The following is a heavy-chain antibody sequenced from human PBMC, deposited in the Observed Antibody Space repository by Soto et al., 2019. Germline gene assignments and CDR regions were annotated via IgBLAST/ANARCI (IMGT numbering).Heavy chain of an antibody. CDR3: ARPNCSGGSCYPYYFGY. Sequence: ASVKVSCKASGGTFSSYAISWVRQAPGQGLEWMGGIIPIFGTANYAQKFQGGVTITADESTSTAYMELSSLRSEDTAVYYCARPNCSGGSCYPYYFGYWGQGTLVTVSS. D-gene: IGHD2-15*01. J-gene: IGHJ4*02. CDR2: IIPIFGTA. CDR1: GGTFSSYA. V-gene: IGHV1-69*13.